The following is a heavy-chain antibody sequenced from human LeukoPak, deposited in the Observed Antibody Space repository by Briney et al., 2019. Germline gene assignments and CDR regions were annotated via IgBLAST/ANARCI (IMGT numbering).Heavy chain of an antibody. J-gene: IGHJ4*02. CDR1: GGSISSSSYY. CDR2: ISGSGGST. Sequence: PSETLSLTCTVSGGSISSSSYYWGWIRQPPGKGLEWVSAISGSGGSTYYADSVKGRFTISRDNSKNTLYLQMNSLRAEDAAVYFCAKAPVTSCRGAYCYPFDSWGQGTLVTVSS. CDR3: AKAPVTSCRGAYCYPFDS. V-gene: IGHV3-23*01. D-gene: IGHD2-21*01.